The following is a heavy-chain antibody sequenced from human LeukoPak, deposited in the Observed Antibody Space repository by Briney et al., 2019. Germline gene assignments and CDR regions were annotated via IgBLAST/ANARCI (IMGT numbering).Heavy chain of an antibody. D-gene: IGHD2-2*01. V-gene: IGHV5-51*01. CDR3: ARPALYCSSTVCPPYMNV. CDR2: IYPGDSDT. J-gene: IGHJ6*03. Sequence: GESLKISCKASGYTFTGDWIGWVRQMPGKGLEWMGIIYPGDSDTKYNAPFQGQVTISADKSISTAYLQWGSLKASDTATYYCARPALYCSSTVCPPYMNVWGKGTTVTVSS. CDR1: GYTFTGDW.